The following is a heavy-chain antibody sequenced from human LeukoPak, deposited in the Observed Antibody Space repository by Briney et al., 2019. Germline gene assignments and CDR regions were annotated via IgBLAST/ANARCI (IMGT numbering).Heavy chain of an antibody. CDR2: INPNSGGT. D-gene: IGHD1-7*01. J-gene: IGHJ4*02. V-gene: IGHV1-2*02. CDR3: ARSAGITGTIG. CDR1: GYTFTSYG. Sequence: ASVKVSCKASGYTFTSYGISWVRQAPGQGLEWMGWINPNSGGTNYAQKFQGRVTMTRDTSISTAYMELSRLRSDDTAVYYCARSAGITGTIGWGQGTLVTVSS.